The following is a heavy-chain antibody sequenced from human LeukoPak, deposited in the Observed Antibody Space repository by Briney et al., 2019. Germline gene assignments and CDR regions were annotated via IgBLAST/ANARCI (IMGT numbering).Heavy chain of an antibody. Sequence: ASVKVSCKASGYTFTSYDINWVRQATGQGLEWMGWMNPNSGNTGYAQKFQGRVTMTRNTSISTAYMELSSLRSEDTAVYYCARRAPYDILTGYYGQRSPLDYYYYGMDVWGQGTTVTVSS. CDR1: GYTFTSYD. V-gene: IGHV1-8*01. J-gene: IGHJ6*02. D-gene: IGHD3-9*01. CDR2: MNPNSGNT. CDR3: ARRAPYDILTGYYGQRSPLDYYYYGMDV.